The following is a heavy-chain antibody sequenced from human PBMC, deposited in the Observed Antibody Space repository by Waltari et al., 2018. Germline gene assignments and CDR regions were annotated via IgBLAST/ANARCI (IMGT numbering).Heavy chain of an antibody. D-gene: IGHD3-3*01. V-gene: IGHV4-59*11. Sequence: QVQLQESGPGLVKPSETLSLTCTVSGGSISSHYWSWIRQPPGKGLEWIGYIYYSGSTNYNPSLKSRVTISVDTSKNQFSLKLSSVTAADTAVYYCARLGYDFWSGYHYGMDGWGQGTTVTVSS. J-gene: IGHJ6*02. CDR3: ARLGYDFWSGYHYGMDG. CDR1: GGSISSHY. CDR2: IYYSGST.